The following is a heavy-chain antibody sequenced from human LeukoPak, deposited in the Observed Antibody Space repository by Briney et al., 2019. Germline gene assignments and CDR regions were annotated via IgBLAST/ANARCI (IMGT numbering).Heavy chain of an antibody. D-gene: IGHD2-15*01. CDR1: GGSISSSRHS. Sequence: MSSETLSLTCTVSGGSISSSRHSWGWIRQPPGKGLEWIGLTYYTGNTHFHPSLDRRIAISVDTSKNQFSLKMTSVTAADTAVYYCVRPLGYCVDSTCSGDYAMDVWGQGTTVIVSS. V-gene: IGHV4-39*01. CDR2: TYYTGNT. J-gene: IGHJ6*02. CDR3: VRPLGYCVDSTCSGDYAMDV.